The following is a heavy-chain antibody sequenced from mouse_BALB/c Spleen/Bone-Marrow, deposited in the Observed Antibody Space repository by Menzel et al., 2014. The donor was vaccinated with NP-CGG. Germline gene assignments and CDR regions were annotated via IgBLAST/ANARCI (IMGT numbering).Heavy chain of an antibody. V-gene: IGHV14-3*02. D-gene: IGHD1-1*01. CDR3: ARYRYYGSSGWDY. J-gene: IGHJ4*01. CDR2: IDPANGNT. Sequence: EVQLQQSGAELVKPGASVKLSCTASGFNIKDTYIHWVKQRPEQGLEWIGRIDPANGNTKYDPKFQGKATITADTSFNTAYLHLSSLTSEDTAVYYCARYRYYGSSGWDYWGQGTSVTVSS. CDR1: GFNIKDTY.